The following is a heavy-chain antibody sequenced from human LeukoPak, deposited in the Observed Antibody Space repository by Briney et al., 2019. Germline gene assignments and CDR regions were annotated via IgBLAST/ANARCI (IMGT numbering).Heavy chain of an antibody. Sequence: PRGSLRVSCAAPGFTVSSNFMSWGRQGPRKGLEWVSVIYSGGSTYYADSVKGRFTFPRDNTKNTLYLQMNSLRAEDTAVYYCATQFDTAMVLYFDYWGQGTLVTVSS. D-gene: IGHD5-18*01. J-gene: IGHJ4*02. V-gene: IGHV3-53*01. CDR2: IYSGGST. CDR1: GFTVSSNF. CDR3: ATQFDTAMVLYFDY.